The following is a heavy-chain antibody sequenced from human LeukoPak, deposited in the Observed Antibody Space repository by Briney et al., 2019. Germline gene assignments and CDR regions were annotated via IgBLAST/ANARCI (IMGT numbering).Heavy chain of an antibody. D-gene: IGHD4-11*01. V-gene: IGHV3-7*01. Sequence: PGGSLRLSCAGSGFTFSNSWMGWARQAPGKGLEWVANVQHIGGETYYVDSVKGRFTISRDNAKNSVYLQMNSLGADDTAVYYCATYSILNAREFRYWGQGTLATVTS. CDR3: ATYSILNAREFRY. J-gene: IGHJ1*01. CDR2: VQHIGGET. CDR1: GFTFSNSW.